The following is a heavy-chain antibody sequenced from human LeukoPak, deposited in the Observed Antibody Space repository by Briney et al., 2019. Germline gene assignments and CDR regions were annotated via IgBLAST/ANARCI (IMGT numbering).Heavy chain of an antibody. CDR3: ARDHDYGDFYWYFDL. D-gene: IGHD4-17*01. V-gene: IGHV1-69*13. Sequence: SVKVSCKASGGTFSSYAISWVRQAPGQGLVWMGGIIPIFGTTNYAQKFQGRVTITADESTSTAYMELSSLRAEDTAVYYCARDHDYGDFYWYFDLWGRGTLVTVSS. CDR1: GGTFSSYA. J-gene: IGHJ2*01. CDR2: IIPIFGTT.